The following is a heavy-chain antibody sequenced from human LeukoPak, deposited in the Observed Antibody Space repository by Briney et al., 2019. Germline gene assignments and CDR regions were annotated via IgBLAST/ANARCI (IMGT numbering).Heavy chain of an antibody. V-gene: IGHV1-18*01. CDR2: ISAYNGNT. Sequence: GASVKVSCKASGYTFTSYGISWVRQAPGQGLEWMGWISAYNGNTNYAQKLQGRVTMTTDTSTSTAYMELRSLRSDDTAVYYCARDKNYYDSSPVAKWGRGTLVTVSS. CDR3: ARDKNYYDSSPVAK. D-gene: IGHD3-22*01. J-gene: IGHJ4*02. CDR1: GYTFTSYG.